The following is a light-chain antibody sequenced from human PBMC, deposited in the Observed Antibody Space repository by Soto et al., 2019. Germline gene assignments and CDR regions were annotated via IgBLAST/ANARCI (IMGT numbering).Light chain of an antibody. V-gene: IGLV8-61*01. CDR3: VLYMGSGIWV. CDR2: STN. CDR1: SGSVSTSYY. Sequence: QAVVTQEPSFSVSPGGTVTLTCGLSSGSVSTSYYPSSYQQTPGQAPRTLIYSTNTRSSGVPDRFSGSILGNKAALTITGAQADDESDYYCVLYMGSGIWVFGGGTQLTVL. J-gene: IGLJ3*02.